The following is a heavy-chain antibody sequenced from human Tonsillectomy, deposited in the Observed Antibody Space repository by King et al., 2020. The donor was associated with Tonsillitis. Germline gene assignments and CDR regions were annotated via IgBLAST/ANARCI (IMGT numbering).Heavy chain of an antibody. J-gene: IGHJ6*03. V-gene: IGHV3-74*01. CDR3: ARETQAYYGYMDV. CDR1: GFTFSSYW. Sequence: VQLVESGGGLVQPGGSLRLSCAASGFTFSSYWMHWVRQAPGKGLVWVSRIYSDGRSTSSADSAKGRFTISRENAKNTLYLQMNSLRAEDTAVCYCARETQAYYGYMDVWGKGTTVTVSS. CDR2: IYSDGRST.